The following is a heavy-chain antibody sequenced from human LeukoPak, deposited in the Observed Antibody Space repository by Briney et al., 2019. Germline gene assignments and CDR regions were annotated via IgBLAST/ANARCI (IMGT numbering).Heavy chain of an antibody. CDR2: MNPNSGNT. CDR3: ARVSEWSHPYFDY. V-gene: IGHV1-8*03. Sequence: GASVKVSCKASGYTFTSYDINWVRQATGQGLEWMGWMNPNSGNTGYAQKFQGRVTITRNTSISTAYMELSSLRSEDTAVYYCARVSEWSHPYFDYWGQGTLVTVSS. CDR1: GYTFTSYD. J-gene: IGHJ4*02. D-gene: IGHD3-3*01.